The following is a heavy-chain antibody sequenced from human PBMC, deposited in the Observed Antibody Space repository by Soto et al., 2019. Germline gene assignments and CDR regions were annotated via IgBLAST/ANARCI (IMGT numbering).Heavy chain of an antibody. CDR1: GFTFSDYQ. D-gene: IGHD2-2*01. CDR3: ARDLRQLLSHNYYYYYLDV. Sequence: QVHLVESGGGLVMPGGSLRLSCAASGFTFSDYQMSWIRQAPGKGLEWVSYIGSSGLSVYYEDSVKGRFTISRDNANNSLYLEMNSLRAEDSAVYYCARDLRQLLSHNYYYYYLDVWGKGTTVSVSS. V-gene: IGHV3-11*01. J-gene: IGHJ6*03. CDR2: IGSSGLSV.